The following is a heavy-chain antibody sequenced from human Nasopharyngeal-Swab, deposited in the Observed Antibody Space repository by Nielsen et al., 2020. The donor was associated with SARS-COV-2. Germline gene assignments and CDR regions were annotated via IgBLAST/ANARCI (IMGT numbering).Heavy chain of an antibody. CDR2: ISSSSRYI. Sequence: GGSLRLSCAASGFIFSDYTTNWVRQAPGRGLEWVSSISSSSRYIFHADSVRGRFTISRDSAKNTVHLQMTNLTLEDTALYYCVRDTNRFVYGNGAAFDHWGQGTQVTVSS. CDR1: GFIFSDYT. D-gene: IGHD2-8*01. J-gene: IGHJ4*02. V-gene: IGHV3-21*04. CDR3: VRDTNRFVYGNGAAFDH.